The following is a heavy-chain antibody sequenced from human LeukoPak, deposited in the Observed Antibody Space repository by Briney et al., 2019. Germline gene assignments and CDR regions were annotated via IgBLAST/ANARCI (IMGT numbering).Heavy chain of an antibody. Sequence: WASVKVSCKASGYTFTGYYMHWVRQAPGQGLEWMGRINPNSGGTNYAQKFQGRVTMTRDTSISTAYMELSRLRSDDTAVYYCARLYSSGWWGSEVDYWGQGTLVTVSS. D-gene: IGHD6-19*01. CDR3: ARLYSSGWWGSEVDY. V-gene: IGHV1-2*06. CDR1: GYTFTGYY. J-gene: IGHJ4*02. CDR2: INPNSGGT.